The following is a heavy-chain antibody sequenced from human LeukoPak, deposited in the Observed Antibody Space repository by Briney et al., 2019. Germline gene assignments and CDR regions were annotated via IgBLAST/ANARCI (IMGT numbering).Heavy chain of an antibody. J-gene: IGHJ4*02. D-gene: IGHD6-13*01. CDR2: IKEDGSEK. CDR1: GFTFSSYW. V-gene: IGHV3-7*01. CDR3: VISKGPGLAAY. Sequence: GGSLRLSCAASGFTFSSYWMSWVRQTPGKGLEWVANIKEDGSEKNCVDSVKGRFTISRDNAKNSLFLQMNSLRVEDTAVYYCVISKGPGLAAYWGQGILVTVSS.